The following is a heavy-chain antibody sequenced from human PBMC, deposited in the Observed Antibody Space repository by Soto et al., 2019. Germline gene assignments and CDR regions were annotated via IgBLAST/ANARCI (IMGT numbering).Heavy chain of an antibody. V-gene: IGHV3-23*01. CDR3: AKDLYDSSGYPEIFDY. J-gene: IGHJ4*02. CDR2: ISGSGGST. Sequence: GGSLRLSCAASGFTFSSYAMSWVRQAPGKGLVWVSAISGSGGSTYYADSVKGRFTISRDNSKNTLYLQMNSLRAEDTAVYYCAKDLYDSSGYPEIFDYWGQGTLVTVSS. D-gene: IGHD3-22*01. CDR1: GFTFSSYA.